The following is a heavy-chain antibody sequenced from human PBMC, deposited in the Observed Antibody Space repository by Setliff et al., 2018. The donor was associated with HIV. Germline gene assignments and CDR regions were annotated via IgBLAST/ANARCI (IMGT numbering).Heavy chain of an antibody. D-gene: IGHD2-8*02. Sequence: PGGSLRLSCAASGFSFDRFWMHWVRQAPGKGLEWVSGISGSGGSTYYADSVKGRFTISRDNSKNTLFLRMDSLRADDTAVYYCATARPRHLVSTNPPYYFDYWGQGTLVTVSS. V-gene: IGHV3-23*01. J-gene: IGHJ4*02. CDR1: GFSFDRFW. CDR2: ISGSGGST. CDR3: ATARPRHLVSTNPPYYFDY.